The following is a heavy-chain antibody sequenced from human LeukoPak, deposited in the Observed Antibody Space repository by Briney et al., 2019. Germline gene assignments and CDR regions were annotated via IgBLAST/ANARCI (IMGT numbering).Heavy chain of an antibody. CDR2: IYYSGST. J-gene: IGHJ4*02. V-gene: IGHV4-59*12. D-gene: IGHD3-22*01. CDR1: GGSISSYY. Sequence: SETLSLTCTVSGGSISSYYWSWIRQPPGKGLEWIGYIYYSGSTNYNPSLKSRVTISVDTSKNQFSLKLSSVTAADTAVYYCAREGYYDSSGSFDYWGQGTLVTVSS. CDR3: AREGYYDSSGSFDY.